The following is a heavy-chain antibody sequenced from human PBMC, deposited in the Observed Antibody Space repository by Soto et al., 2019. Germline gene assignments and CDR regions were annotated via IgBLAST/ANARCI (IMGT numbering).Heavy chain of an antibody. D-gene: IGHD2-2*01. J-gene: IGHJ4*02. CDR3: ASERGYCSSISCYATPFDY. CDR1: GFTFSSYG. Sequence: GGSLRLSCAASGFTFSSYGMHWVRQAPGKGLEWVAVISYDGSNKYYTDSVKGRFTISRDNSKNTLYLQMNSLRAEDTAVYYCASERGYCSSISCYATPFDYWGQGTLVTVSS. V-gene: IGHV3-30*03. CDR2: ISYDGSNK.